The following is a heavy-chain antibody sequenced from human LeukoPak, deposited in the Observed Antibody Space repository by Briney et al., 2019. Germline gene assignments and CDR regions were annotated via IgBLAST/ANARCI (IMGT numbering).Heavy chain of an antibody. Sequence: GGSLRLSCAASGFTVSSNYMSWVRQAPGKGLEWVSVIYSGGRTYYADSVKGRFTISRDNSKNTLYLQMNSLRAEDTAVYYCARDGGYCSGGSCYPYHMDVWGKGTTVTISS. V-gene: IGHV3-53*01. CDR2: IYSGGRT. CDR1: GFTVSSNY. CDR3: ARDGGYCSGGSCYPYHMDV. D-gene: IGHD2-15*01. J-gene: IGHJ6*03.